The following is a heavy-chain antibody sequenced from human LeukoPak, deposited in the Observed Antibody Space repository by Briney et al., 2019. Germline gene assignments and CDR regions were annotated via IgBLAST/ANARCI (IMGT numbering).Heavy chain of an antibody. V-gene: IGHV3-7*01. CDR2: IKQDGTEK. Sequence: GGSLRLSCAASGFTFSSYWMSWVRQAPGKGLGWVANIKQDGTEKYYVDSVKGRFTISRDNAKNSLYLQMNSLRAEDTAVYYCARDGWELLGYYYYYYMDVWGKGTTVTVSS. J-gene: IGHJ6*03. CDR3: ARDGWELLGYYYYYYMDV. D-gene: IGHD1-26*01. CDR1: GFTFSSYW.